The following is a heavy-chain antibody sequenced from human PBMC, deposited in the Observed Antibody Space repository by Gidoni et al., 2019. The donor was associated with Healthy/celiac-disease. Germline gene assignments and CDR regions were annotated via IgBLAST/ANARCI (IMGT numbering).Heavy chain of an antibody. J-gene: IGHJ4*02. V-gene: IGHV4-39*01. Sequence: QLQLQESGPGLVKPSETLSLTCTVPGGSISSSSYYWGWIRQPPGKGLEWIGSIYYSGSTYYNPSLKSRVTISVDTSKNQFSLKLSSVTAADTAVYYCARPGRDSSGYYDPFDYWGQGTLVTVSS. CDR1: GGSISSSSYY. CDR2: IYYSGST. CDR3: ARPGRDSSGYYDPFDY. D-gene: IGHD3-22*01.